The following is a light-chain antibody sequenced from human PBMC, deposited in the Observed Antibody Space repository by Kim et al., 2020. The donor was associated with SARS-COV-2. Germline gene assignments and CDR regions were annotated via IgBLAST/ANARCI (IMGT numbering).Light chain of an antibody. CDR1: QSVSSY. CDR2: EAS. V-gene: IGKV3-11*01. J-gene: IGKJ4*01. Sequence: VFPGERAPRSCRASQSVSSYLSWYQQKAGQAPRLLIYEASNRAPGIPARFSGSGSGTDFTLTISSLEPEDFAVYYCQQRTNWPLTFGGGTKVDIK. CDR3: QQRTNWPLT.